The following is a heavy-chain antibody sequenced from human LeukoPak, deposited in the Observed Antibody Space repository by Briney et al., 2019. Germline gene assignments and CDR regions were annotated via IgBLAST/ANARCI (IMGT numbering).Heavy chain of an antibody. CDR2: IYYDGST. J-gene: IGHJ6*03. Sequence: SETLSLTCTVSGGSISIYYWSWIRQSPGKGLEWIGYIYYDGSTNYNPSLRGRVTISVDTPKNQFSLKLSSVTAAETAVYYCAREGRYRYGYNEYHLYMDIWGKGTTVTVSS. CDR3: AREGRYRYGYNEYHLYMDI. D-gene: IGHD5-18*01. V-gene: IGHV4-59*12. CDR1: GGSISIYY.